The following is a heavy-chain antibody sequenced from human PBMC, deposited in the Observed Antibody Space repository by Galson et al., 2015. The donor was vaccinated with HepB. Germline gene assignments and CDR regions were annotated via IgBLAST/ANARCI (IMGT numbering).Heavy chain of an antibody. Sequence: ETLSLTCGVYGGSFSDYFWSWIRQSPGKGLEWIGEINHSGSTDYNPSLKSRVTISVDTSKNQFSLKLNSVTAADTAVYYSARRCITIFGVAPHYYMDVWGKGTTITVSS. CDR2: INHSGST. CDR3: ARRCITIFGVAPHYYMDV. V-gene: IGHV4-34*01. J-gene: IGHJ6*03. CDR1: GGSFSDYF. D-gene: IGHD3-3*01.